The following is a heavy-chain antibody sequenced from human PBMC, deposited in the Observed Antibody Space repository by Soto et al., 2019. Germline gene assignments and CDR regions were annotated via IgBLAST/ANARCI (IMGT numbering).Heavy chain of an antibody. CDR1: GYTFTSYG. D-gene: IGHD3-3*01. V-gene: IGHV1-18*01. Sequence: ASVKVSCKASGYTFTSYGISWVRQAPGQGLEWMGWISAYNGNTNYAQKLQGRVTMTTDTSTSTAYMELRSLRSEDTAVYYCARGVTTFGVVTIAPNWFDPWGQGTLVTVSS. CDR3: ARGVTTFGVVTIAPNWFDP. J-gene: IGHJ5*02. CDR2: ISAYNGNT.